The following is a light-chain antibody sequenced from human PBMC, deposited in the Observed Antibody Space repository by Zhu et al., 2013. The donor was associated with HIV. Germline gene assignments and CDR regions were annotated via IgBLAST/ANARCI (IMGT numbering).Light chain of an antibody. J-gene: IGLJ1*01. CDR3: SSYTSSSTYV. CDR1: SNDVGNYNY. CDR2: EVS. V-gene: IGLV2-14*01. Sequence: QSALTQPASVSGSPGQSITISCTGTSNDVGNYNYVSWYQQHPGKAPKLMIYEVSNRPSGVSNRFSGSKSGNTASLTISGLQAEDEADYYCSSYTSSSTYVFGTGTKVTVV.